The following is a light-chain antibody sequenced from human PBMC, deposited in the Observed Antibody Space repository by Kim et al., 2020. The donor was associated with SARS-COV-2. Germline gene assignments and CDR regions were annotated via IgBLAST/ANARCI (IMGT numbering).Light chain of an antibody. V-gene: IGLV3-21*04. CDR1: NIGGKS. J-gene: IGLJ1*01. CDR3: QVWDTGTDHYV. Sequence: SYELTQPPSLSVAPGRTATLSCGGNNIGGKSVQWYYQKPGQVPVLVIYYDSSRPSGIPERFSGSNSGNTATLTISRVEAGDEADYFCQVWDTGTDHYVFGPGTKVTVL. CDR2: YDS.